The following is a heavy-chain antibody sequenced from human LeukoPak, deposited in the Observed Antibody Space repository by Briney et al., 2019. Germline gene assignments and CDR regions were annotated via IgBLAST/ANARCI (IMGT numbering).Heavy chain of an antibody. D-gene: IGHD3-3*01. V-gene: IGHV4-59*01. J-gene: IGHJ5*02. CDR1: GGSISGYY. Sequence: SETLSLTCSASGGSISGYYWSWIRQPPGKGLEWIGDMYCSGSTNYNPSLKSRVTISVDTSKNQFSLKLSSVTAADTAVYYCARGTVFGVATNWFDPWGQGTLVTVSS. CDR2: MYCSGST. CDR3: ARGTVFGVATNWFDP.